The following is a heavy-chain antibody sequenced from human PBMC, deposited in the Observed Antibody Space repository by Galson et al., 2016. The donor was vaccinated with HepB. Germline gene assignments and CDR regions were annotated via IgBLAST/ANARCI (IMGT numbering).Heavy chain of an antibody. CDR3: TREANDAFDI. V-gene: IGHV3-30-3*01. CDR2: SFHDEDYT. J-gene: IGHJ3*02. CDR1: GFTLSKYH. Sequence: SLRLSCAASGFTLSKYHMHWGRQAPGKGLEWVALSFHDEDYTYYPDSVKGRFTISRDNTKGTVYLHMNSLRDEDTAVYYCTREANDAFDIWGQGTIVTVSS.